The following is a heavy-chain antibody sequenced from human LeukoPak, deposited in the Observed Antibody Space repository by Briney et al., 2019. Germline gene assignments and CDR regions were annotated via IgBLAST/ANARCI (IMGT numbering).Heavy chain of an antibody. J-gene: IGHJ5*02. Sequence: SQTLSLTCTVAGGSISSYYWSWIRQPPGKGLEWIGYIYYSGSTNYNPSLKSRVNISVDTSKNQFSLKLSSVTAADTAVYSCARGGDFWRCYLSDNWFDHWGQGTLVTVSS. CDR2: IYYSGST. CDR3: ARGGDFWRCYLSDNWFDH. V-gene: IGHV4-59*01. D-gene: IGHD3-3*01. CDR1: GGSISSYY.